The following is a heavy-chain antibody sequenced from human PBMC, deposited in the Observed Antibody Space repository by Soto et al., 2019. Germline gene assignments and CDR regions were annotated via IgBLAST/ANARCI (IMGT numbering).Heavy chain of an antibody. V-gene: IGHV3-66*01. CDR3: ARDRPPTLVLVPALDYYYGMDV. Sequence: GGSLRLSCAASGFTVSSNYMSWVRQAPGKGLEWVSVIYSGGLPYYADSVKGRFTISRDNSKNTLYLQMNSLRAEDTAVYYCARDRPPTLVLVPALDYYYGMDVWGQGTTVTVSS. D-gene: IGHD2-2*01. J-gene: IGHJ6*02. CDR1: GFTVSSNY. CDR2: IYSGGLP.